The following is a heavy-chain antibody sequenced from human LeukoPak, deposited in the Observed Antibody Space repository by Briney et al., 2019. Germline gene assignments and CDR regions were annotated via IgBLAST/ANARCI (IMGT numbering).Heavy chain of an antibody. V-gene: IGHV1-2*02. CDR2: INPNSGGT. CDR3: ARTYTAVHYFDY. D-gene: IGHD2-21*02. Sequence: ASVKVSCRASGYTFTGYYMHWVRQAPGQGLEWMGWINPNSGGTNYAQKFQGRVTMTRDTSISTAYMELSRLTSDDTALYYCARTYTAVHYFDYWGQGTLVTVSS. CDR1: GYTFTGYY. J-gene: IGHJ4*02.